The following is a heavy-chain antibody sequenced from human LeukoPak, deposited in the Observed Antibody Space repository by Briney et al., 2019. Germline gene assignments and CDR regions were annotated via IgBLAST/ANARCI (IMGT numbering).Heavy chain of an antibody. CDR2: INPNSGGT. V-gene: IGHV1-2*02. J-gene: IGHJ4*02. Sequence: ASVKVSCKASGYTFTDYYMHWVRQAPGQGLEWMGWINPNSGGTNYAQKFQGRVTMTRDTSISTAYMELSRLRSDDTAVYYCARASRGLNYYGSGSLSVENYWGQGTLVTVSS. D-gene: IGHD3-10*01. CDR3: ARASRGLNYYGSGSLSVENY. CDR1: GYTFTDYY.